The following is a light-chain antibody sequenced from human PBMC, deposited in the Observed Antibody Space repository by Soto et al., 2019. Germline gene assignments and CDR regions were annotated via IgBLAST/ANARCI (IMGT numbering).Light chain of an antibody. CDR1: NSNIGNNY. V-gene: IGLV1-51*01. CDR3: GTWDSSLSAGV. J-gene: IGLJ2*01. CDR2: DNN. Sequence: QSVLTQPPSVSAAPGQRVTISCFGSNSNIGNNYVSWYQQLPGTAPKLLIYDNNQRPSGIPVRFSGSKSGTSATLGITGLQTWDEADYYCGTWDSSLSAGVFGGGTKLTVL.